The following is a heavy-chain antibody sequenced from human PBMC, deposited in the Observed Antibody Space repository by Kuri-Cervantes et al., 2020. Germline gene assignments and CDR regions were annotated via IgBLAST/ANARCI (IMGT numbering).Heavy chain of an antibody. D-gene: IGHD2-15*01. J-gene: IGHJ6*02. V-gene: IGHV3-7*01. Sequence: GESLKISCAASGFTFSSYWMSWVRQAPGKGLEWVANIRQDGSEKYYVDSVKGRFTISRDNAKNSLYLQMNSLRAEDTAVYYCAREEVVFFDYYGMDVWGQGTTVTVSS. CDR1: GFTFSSYW. CDR3: AREEVVFFDYYGMDV. CDR2: IRQDGSEK.